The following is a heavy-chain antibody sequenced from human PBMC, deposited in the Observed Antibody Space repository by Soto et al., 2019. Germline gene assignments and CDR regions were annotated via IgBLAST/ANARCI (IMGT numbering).Heavy chain of an antibody. V-gene: IGHV3-30*18. CDR3: AKVGCSSTRCSSPFLTYDFDY. Sequence: GGSLRLSCVASGLTFSSYGMHWVRQAPGKGLEWVAVISYDGSNKYYADSVKGRFTISRDNSKITLYLQMNSLRAEDTAVYYCAKVGCSSTRCSSPFLTYDFDYWGQGPLVTXSS. J-gene: IGHJ4*02. CDR2: ISYDGSNK. CDR1: GLTFSSYG. D-gene: IGHD2-2*01.